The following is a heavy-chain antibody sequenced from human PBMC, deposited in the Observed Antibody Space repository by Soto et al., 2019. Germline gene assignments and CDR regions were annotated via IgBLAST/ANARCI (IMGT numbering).Heavy chain of an antibody. D-gene: IGHD3-3*01. Sequence: EVQLVESGGGLVKPGGSLRLSCAASGFTLSNAWVSWVRQAPGKGLEWVGRIKNKIEVGTTDYAAPVKGRFSILRADSTNMLYLPMNSLITADTALYYCAAHWTLDYWGQGNLVNVSS. CDR3: AAHWTLDY. V-gene: IGHV3-15*01. J-gene: IGHJ4*02. CDR2: IKNKIEVGTT. CDR1: GFTLSNAW.